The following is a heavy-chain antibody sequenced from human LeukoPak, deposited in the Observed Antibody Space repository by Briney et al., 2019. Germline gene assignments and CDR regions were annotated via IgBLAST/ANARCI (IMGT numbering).Heavy chain of an antibody. D-gene: IGHD5-18*01. CDR3: ARAWIQLWSTRHYFDY. J-gene: IGHJ4*02. V-gene: IGHV4-59*12. CDR2: IYYSGST. Sequence: SETLSLTCTVSGGSINSYYWSWIRQPPGKGLEWIGYIYYSGSTNYNPSLKSRVTISVDTSKNQFSLKLSSVTAADTAVYYCARAWIQLWSTRHYFDYWGQGTLVTVSS. CDR1: GGSINSYY.